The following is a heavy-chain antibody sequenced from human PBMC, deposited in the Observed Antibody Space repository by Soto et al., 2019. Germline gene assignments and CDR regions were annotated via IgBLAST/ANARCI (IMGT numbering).Heavy chain of an antibody. CDR3: ARASSSSSAADY. CDR1: GESISSGGYY. Sequence: QVQLQESGPGLVKASQTLSLICIVSGESISSGGYYWSWIRHHPGKGLEWIGYIYDSESAYYNPSLKGRVTISMDTSKNHFAMKLSSVTAADTAVYYCARASSSSSAADYWGQGTLITVSS. D-gene: IGHD6-6*01. J-gene: IGHJ4*02. CDR2: IYDSESA. V-gene: IGHV4-31*03.